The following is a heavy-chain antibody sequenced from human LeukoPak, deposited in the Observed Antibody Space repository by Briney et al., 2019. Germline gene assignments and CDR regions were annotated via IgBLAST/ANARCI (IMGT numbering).Heavy chain of an antibody. CDR3: ATSYGASAYFQH. CDR2: ISGSGGST. CDR1: GFTFSSYV. J-gene: IGHJ1*01. V-gene: IGHV3-23*01. Sequence: GGSLRLSCAASGFTFSSYVMSWVRQAPGKGLEWVSAISGSGGSTYYADSVKGRFTISRDNSKNTLYLQMNSLRAEDTAVYYCATSYGASAYFQHWGQGTLVTVSS. D-gene: IGHD4-17*01.